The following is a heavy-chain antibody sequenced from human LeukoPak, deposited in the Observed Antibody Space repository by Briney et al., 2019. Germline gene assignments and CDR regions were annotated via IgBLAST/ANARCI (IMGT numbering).Heavy chain of an antibody. V-gene: IGHV4-59*11. Sequence: SETLSLTCTVSGGSISSHYWSWIRQPPGKGLEWIGYIYYSGSTNYNPSLKSRVTISVDTSDNQFSLRLYSVTAADTAVYYCARKQTGTMYDVWGQGTQVTVSS. CDR2: IYYSGST. D-gene: IGHD1-7*01. J-gene: IGHJ4*02. CDR3: ARKQTGTMYDV. CDR1: GGSISSHY.